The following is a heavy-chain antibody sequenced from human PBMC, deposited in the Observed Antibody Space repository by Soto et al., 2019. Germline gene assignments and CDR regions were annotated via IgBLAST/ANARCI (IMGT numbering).Heavy chain of an antibody. V-gene: IGHV3-23*01. CDR3: AKDLDFWSPRGYYYYMDV. CDR1: GFTFSSYA. CDR2: ISGSGGST. Sequence: GGSLRLSCAASGFTFSSYAMSWVRQAPGKGLEWVSAISGSGGSTYYADSVKGRFTISRDNSKNTLYLQMNSLRAEDTAVYYCAKDLDFWSPRGYYYYMDVWGKGTTVTVSS. J-gene: IGHJ6*03. D-gene: IGHD3-3*01.